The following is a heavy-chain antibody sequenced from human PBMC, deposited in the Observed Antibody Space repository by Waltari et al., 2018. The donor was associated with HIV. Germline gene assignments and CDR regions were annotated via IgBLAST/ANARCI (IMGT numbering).Heavy chain of an antibody. J-gene: IGHJ5*02. CDR3: ARGPPYYYGLGSPGGGWFDP. CDR2: INPNRGGT. V-gene: IGHV1-2*02. D-gene: IGHD3-10*01. CDR1: GYTFTGYY. Sequence: QVQLVQSGAEVKKPGASVKVSCKASGYTFTGYYMHWARQAPGQGLEWMEWINPNRGGTNYAQKFQGRVSMTRDTSISTAYMELGRLRSDDTAVYYGARGPPYYYGLGSPGGGWFDPWGQGTLVTVSS.